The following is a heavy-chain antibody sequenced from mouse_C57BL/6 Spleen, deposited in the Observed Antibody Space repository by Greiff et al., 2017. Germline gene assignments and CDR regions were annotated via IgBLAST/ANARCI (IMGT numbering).Heavy chain of an antibody. CDR2: IDPSDSYT. CDR3: ARYPRDWYFDV. CDR1: GYTFTSYW. J-gene: IGHJ1*03. Sequence: QVQLQQPGAELVMPGASVKLSCKASGYTFTSYWMHWVKQRPGQGLEWIGEIDPSDSYTNYNQKFKGKSTLTVDKSSSTAYMQLSSLTSEDSAVXYCARYPRDWYFDVWGTGTTVTVSS. V-gene: IGHV1-69*01.